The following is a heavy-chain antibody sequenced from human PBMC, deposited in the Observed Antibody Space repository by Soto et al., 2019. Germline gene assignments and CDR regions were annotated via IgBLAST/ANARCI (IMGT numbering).Heavy chain of an antibody. CDR1: GFTFTNYG. CDR2: VSKSDYE. V-gene: IGHV3-21*01. Sequence: GRSLRRSCAVSGFTFTNYGISWVRQAPGKGLQWVSSVSKSDYEYYSDSVKGQFTISRDNAKNAVSLQMNTLRAEDTAVYYCAREDSIIIAAVSDFWGKGTLVTVPS. J-gene: IGHJ4*02. D-gene: IGHD6-6*01. CDR3: AREDSIIIAAVSDF.